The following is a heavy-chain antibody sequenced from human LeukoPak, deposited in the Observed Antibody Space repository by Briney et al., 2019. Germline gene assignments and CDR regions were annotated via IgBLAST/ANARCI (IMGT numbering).Heavy chain of an antibody. CDR1: GGSIRNDY. CDR2: INYSGST. V-gene: IGHV4-59*08. J-gene: IGHJ5*02. D-gene: IGHD3-16*01. Sequence: SETLSLTCAVSGGSIRNDYWSWIRQPPGKGLEWIAYINYSGSTNYNPSLESRVTISVDTSKNLFSLKFTSVTAADTAVYYCARHRPGERRFDPWGQGTLVTVSS. CDR3: ARHRPGERRFDP.